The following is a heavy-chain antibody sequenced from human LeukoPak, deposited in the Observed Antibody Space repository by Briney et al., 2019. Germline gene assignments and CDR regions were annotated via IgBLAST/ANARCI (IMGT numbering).Heavy chain of an antibody. J-gene: IGHJ3*02. Sequence: GASVKVSCKASGGTFSSYAISWVRQAPGQGLEWMGGIIPIFGTANYAQKFQGRVTITADESTSTAYMELSRLRSEDTAVYYCARARDPLLEMATISDAFDIWGQGTMVTVSS. CDR2: IIPIFGTA. D-gene: IGHD5-24*01. CDR1: GGTFSSYA. CDR3: ARARDPLLEMATISDAFDI. V-gene: IGHV1-69*13.